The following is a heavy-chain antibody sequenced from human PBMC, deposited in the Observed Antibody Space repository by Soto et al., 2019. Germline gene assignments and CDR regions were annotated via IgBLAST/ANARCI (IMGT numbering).Heavy chain of an antibody. Sequence: SETLSLTCAVSGGSISSSNWWSCVRQPPGKGLEWIGEIYHSGSTNYNPSLKSRVTISVDKSKNQFSLKLSSVTAADTAVYYCATTRRVDTAMVNHERHNLFDPWGQGTLVTVSS. CDR1: GGSISSSNW. CDR2: IYHSGST. D-gene: IGHD5-18*01. CDR3: ATTRRVDTAMVNHERHNLFDP. J-gene: IGHJ5*02. V-gene: IGHV4-4*02.